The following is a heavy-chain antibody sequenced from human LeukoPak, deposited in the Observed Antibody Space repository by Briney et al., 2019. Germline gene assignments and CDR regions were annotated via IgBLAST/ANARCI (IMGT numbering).Heavy chain of an antibody. J-gene: IGHJ4*02. V-gene: IGHV4-31*03. CDR2: IYYSGTT. CDR1: VGSISSGGYY. Sequence: SQTLSLTCTVSVGSISSGGYYWSWIRQHPGKGLEWIGYIYYSGTTYYNPSLKSRVTISVDTSMNQFSLKLSSVTAADTAVYYCATYGDYAFDYWGQGTLVTVSS. D-gene: IGHD4-17*01. CDR3: ATYGDYAFDY.